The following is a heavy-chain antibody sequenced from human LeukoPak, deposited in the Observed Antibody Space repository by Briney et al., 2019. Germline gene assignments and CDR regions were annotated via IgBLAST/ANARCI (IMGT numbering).Heavy chain of an antibody. J-gene: IGHJ3*01. Sequence: ASVKVSCKASGHTFVSYGLSWVRQAPGQGLEWMGWISGYNGKINYAQKFQGRVTMTTDTSTSTAYLELRSLTSEDTAVYYCARRFCSSVSCYDDDAFDVWGQGTLVTVSS. V-gene: IGHV1-18*01. CDR2: ISGYNGKI. D-gene: IGHD2-2*01. CDR3: ARRFCSSVSCYDDDAFDV. CDR1: GHTFVSYG.